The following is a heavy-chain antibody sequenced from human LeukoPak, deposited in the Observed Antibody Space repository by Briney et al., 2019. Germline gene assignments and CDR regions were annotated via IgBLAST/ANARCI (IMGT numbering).Heavy chain of an antibody. CDR1: GFTVSSNY. Sequence: GGSLRLSCAASGFTVSSNYMSWVRQAPWKGLEWVSVIYSGGSTYYADSVKGRFTISRDNSKNTLYLQMNSLRAEDTAVYYCARDPDYYYYGMDVWGQGTTVTVSS. J-gene: IGHJ6*02. CDR3: ARDPDYYYYGMDV. V-gene: IGHV3-66*01. CDR2: IYSGGST.